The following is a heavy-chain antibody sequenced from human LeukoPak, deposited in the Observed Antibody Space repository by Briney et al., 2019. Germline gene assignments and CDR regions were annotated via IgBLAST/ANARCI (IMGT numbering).Heavy chain of an antibody. CDR3: ARDDIVVVPAADFDY. Sequence: ASVKVSCKXSGYTFTGYYMHWVRQAPGQGLEWMGWINPNSGGTNYAQKFQGRVTMTRDTSISTAYMELSRLRSDDTAVYYCARDDIVVVPAADFDYWGQGTLVTVSS. V-gene: IGHV1-2*02. J-gene: IGHJ4*02. CDR1: GYTFTGYY. CDR2: INPNSGGT. D-gene: IGHD2-2*01.